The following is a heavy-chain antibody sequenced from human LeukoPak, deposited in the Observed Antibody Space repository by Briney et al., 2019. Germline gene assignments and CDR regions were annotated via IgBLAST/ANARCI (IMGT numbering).Heavy chain of an antibody. CDR3: ARMVRRLQRLNIGRYSDHATGYYFDY. V-gene: IGHV4-61*09. CDR1: GDSISSGSYY. D-gene: IGHD5-12*01. Sequence: PSQTLSLTCTVSGDSISSGSYYWSWIRQPAGRGLEGIGHIYTSGSTNYNPSLKSRVTISVDTSKNQFSLKLSSVTAADTAVYYCARMVRRLQRLNIGRYSDHATGYYFDYWGQGTLVTVSS. J-gene: IGHJ4*02. CDR2: IYTSGST.